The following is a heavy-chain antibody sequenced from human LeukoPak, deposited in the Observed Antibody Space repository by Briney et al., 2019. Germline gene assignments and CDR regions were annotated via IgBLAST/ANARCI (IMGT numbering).Heavy chain of an antibody. CDR2: IYTSGST. CDR1: GGSISGYY. Sequence: SETLSLTCTVSGGSISGYYWRWIRQPAGEGPEGVGGIYTSGSTNYNPSLKSRVTISVDTSKNQFSLKLSSVTAADTAVYYCARQEAVAVAWFDPWGQGTLVTVSS. D-gene: IGHD6-19*01. J-gene: IGHJ5*02. CDR3: ARQEAVAVAWFDP. V-gene: IGHV4-4*07.